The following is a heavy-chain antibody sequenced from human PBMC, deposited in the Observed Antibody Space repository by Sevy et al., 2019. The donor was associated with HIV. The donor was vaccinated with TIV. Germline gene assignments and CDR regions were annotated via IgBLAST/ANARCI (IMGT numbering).Heavy chain of an antibody. J-gene: IGHJ6*02. CDR2: IKQDGSQK. Sequence: GGSLRLSCAASGFTFSSYWMSWVRQAPGKGLEWVANIKQDGSQKYYVDSVKGRFTISRDNAKNSLYLQMNSLRAEDTAVYYCARVPYGSENYYYGKDVWGQGTTVTVSS. V-gene: IGHV3-7*03. D-gene: IGHD3-10*01. CDR3: ARVPYGSENYYYGKDV. CDR1: GFTFSSYW.